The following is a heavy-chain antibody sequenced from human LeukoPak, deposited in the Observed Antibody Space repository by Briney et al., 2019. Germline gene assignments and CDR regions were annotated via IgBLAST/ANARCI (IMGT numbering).Heavy chain of an antibody. D-gene: IGHD4-17*01. Sequence: ASVKVSCKASGYTFTGYYMHWVRQAPGQGLEWMGWINPNSGGTNYAQKFQGRVTMTRDTSISTAYMELSSLRSDDTAVYYCARDRWPVTRIHYYYSMDVWGKGTTVTVSS. CDR3: ARDRWPVTRIHYYYSMDV. V-gene: IGHV1-2*02. CDR1: GYTFTGYY. CDR2: INPNSGGT. J-gene: IGHJ6*03.